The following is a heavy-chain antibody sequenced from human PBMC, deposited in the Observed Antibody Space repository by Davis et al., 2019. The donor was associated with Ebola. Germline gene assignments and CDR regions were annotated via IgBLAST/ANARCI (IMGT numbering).Heavy chain of an antibody. Sequence: AASVKVSCKASGGTFSSYAISWVRQAPGQGLEWMGVINPSSGSTHYAQKFQGRVTMTRDTSTSTVYMELSSLRSEDTAVYYCARRLGVSMDTRHDYWGQGTLVTVSS. CDR1: GGTFSSYA. D-gene: IGHD5-18*01. J-gene: IGHJ4*02. V-gene: IGHV1-46*01. CDR2: INPSSGST. CDR3: ARRLGVSMDTRHDY.